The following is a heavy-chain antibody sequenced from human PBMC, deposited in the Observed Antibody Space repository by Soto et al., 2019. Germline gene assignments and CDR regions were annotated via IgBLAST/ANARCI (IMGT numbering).Heavy chain of an antibody. CDR1: GYTFTSYD. CDR2: MNPNSGNT. J-gene: IGHJ6*03. Sequence: GASVKVSCKASGYTFTSYDINWVRQATGQGLEWMGWMNPNSGNTGYAQKFQGRVTMTRNTSISTAYMELSSLRSEDTAVYYCSRWFGDSEDAYYYYYMDVWGKETTVTVSS. V-gene: IGHV1-8*01. CDR3: SRWFGDSEDAYYYYYMDV. D-gene: IGHD3-10*01.